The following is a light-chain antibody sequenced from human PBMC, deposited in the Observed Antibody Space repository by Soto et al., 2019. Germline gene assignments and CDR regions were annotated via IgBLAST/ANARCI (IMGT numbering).Light chain of an antibody. J-gene: IGKJ5*01. V-gene: IGKV3-15*01. Sequence: EIVVTQSPATLSVSPGERATLSCRASQSVSNNLAWYQQKPGQPPRLLIYDASTRATGIPARFSGSGSETEFTLTITSLQSEDFAVYYCQQYNNWPPITFGQGTRLEIK. CDR3: QQYNNWPPIT. CDR1: QSVSNN. CDR2: DAS.